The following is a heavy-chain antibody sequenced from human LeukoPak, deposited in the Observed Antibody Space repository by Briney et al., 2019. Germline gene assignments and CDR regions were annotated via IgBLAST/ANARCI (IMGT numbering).Heavy chain of an antibody. V-gene: IGHV4-4*07. CDR3: ARGYSSSWYLNWFDP. J-gene: IGHJ5*02. D-gene: IGHD6-13*01. CDR2: IYTRGNT. CDR1: GGSISSYY. Sequence: SETLSLTCTVSGGSISSYYWSWIRQPAGKGLEWIGRIYTRGNTNYNPSLKSRVTISVDKSKNHFSLKLSSVTAADTAVYYCARGYSSSWYLNWFDPWGQGTLVTVSS.